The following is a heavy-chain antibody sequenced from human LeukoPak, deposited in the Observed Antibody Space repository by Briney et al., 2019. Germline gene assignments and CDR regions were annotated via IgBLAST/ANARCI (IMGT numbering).Heavy chain of an antibody. V-gene: IGHV3-30*03. J-gene: IGHJ4*02. D-gene: IGHD6-19*01. CDR3: ATSGYSSGWVLGY. CDR1: GFTFSGYG. Sequence: GRSLRLSCAASGFTFSGYGMHWVRQAPGKGLEWVAVISYDGSNKYYADSVKGRFTISRDNSKNTLYLQMNSLRAEDTAVYYCATSGYSSGWVLGYWGQGTLVTVSS. CDR2: ISYDGSNK.